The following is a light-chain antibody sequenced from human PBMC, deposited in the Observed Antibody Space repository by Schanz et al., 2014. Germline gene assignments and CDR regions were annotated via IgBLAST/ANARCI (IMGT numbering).Light chain of an antibody. V-gene: IGLV1-40*01. Sequence: QSVLTQPPSVSGAPGQRVTISCTGSSSNIGAGNDVHWYQQLPGTAPKLLLYANSKRPSGFPDRFSGSKSDTSASLAISGLQSEDEADYYCAAWDDSPNLDGWVFGGGTKVTVL. CDR3: AAWDDSPNLDGWV. CDR2: ANS. J-gene: IGLJ3*02. CDR1: SSNIGAGND.